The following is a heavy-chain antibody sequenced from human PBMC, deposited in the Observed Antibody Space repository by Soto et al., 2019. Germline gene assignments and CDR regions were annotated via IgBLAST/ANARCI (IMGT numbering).Heavy chain of an antibody. J-gene: IGHJ4*02. Sequence: GESLQISCKVSGDTFTDYYIACVRQMTGKGLEYMGVIYPGDSDPRYSPSFQGQVTISVDKSISTAYLHWSSLKAADTAVYYCARSLDIAETAPKFDYWGQGSLVTVSS. CDR1: GDTFTDYY. CDR2: IYPGDSDP. D-gene: IGHD6-13*01. V-gene: IGHV5-51*01. CDR3: ARSLDIAETAPKFDY.